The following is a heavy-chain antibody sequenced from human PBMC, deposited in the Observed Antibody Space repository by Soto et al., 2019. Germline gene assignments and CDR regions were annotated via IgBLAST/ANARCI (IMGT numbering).Heavy chain of an antibody. CDR1: GFTFSSYS. J-gene: IGHJ6*02. Sequence: PGGSLRLSCAASGFTFSSYSMNWVRQAPGKGLEWVSSISSSSSYIYYADSVKGRFTISRDNAKNSLYLQMNSLRAEDTAVYYCARDTTYYYDSSGYPAYYYGMDVWGQGTTVTVSS. CDR3: ARDTTYYYDSSGYPAYYYGMDV. V-gene: IGHV3-21*01. CDR2: ISSSSSYI. D-gene: IGHD3-22*01.